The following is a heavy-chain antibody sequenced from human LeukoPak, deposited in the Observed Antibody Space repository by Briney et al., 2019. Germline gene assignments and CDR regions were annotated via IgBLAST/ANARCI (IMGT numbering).Heavy chain of an antibody. Sequence: GRSLRLSCAASGFTFSSYGMHWVRQAPGKGLEWVAVISYDGSNKYYADSVKGRFTISRDNSKNTLYLQMNSLRAEDTAVYYCAKGITIFGVVIKTYMEVWGKGTTVTVSS. CDR2: ISYDGSNK. V-gene: IGHV3-30*18. CDR3: AKGITIFGVVIKTYMEV. CDR1: GFTFSSYG. D-gene: IGHD3-3*01. J-gene: IGHJ6*03.